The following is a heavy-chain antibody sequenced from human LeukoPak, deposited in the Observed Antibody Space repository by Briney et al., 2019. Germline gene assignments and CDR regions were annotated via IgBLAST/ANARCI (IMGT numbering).Heavy chain of an antibody. CDR2: INHSGST. Sequence: SETLSLTCAVYGGSFSGYYWSWIRQPPGKGLEWIGEINHSGSTNYNPSLKSRVTISVDTSKNQFSLKLSSVTAADTAVYHCARGRYSYGRDFDYWGQGTLVTVSS. D-gene: IGHD5-18*01. V-gene: IGHV4-34*01. CDR3: ARGRYSYGRDFDY. CDR1: GGSFSGYY. J-gene: IGHJ4*02.